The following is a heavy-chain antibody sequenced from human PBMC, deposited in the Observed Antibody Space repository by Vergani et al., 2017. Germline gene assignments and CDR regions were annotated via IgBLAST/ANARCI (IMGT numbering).Heavy chain of an antibody. CDR1: GFTFNQYG. D-gene: IGHD5-24*01. CDR3: GRGSDNYN. CDR2: IKNNGDST. J-gene: IGHJ4*02. Sequence: QVQLVESGGGVVQPGRSLRLSCAASGFTFNQYGMHWVRQAPGKGLEWVSSIKNNGDSTNYADSVKGRFTISRDNSKNTLYLQMNSLIVEDTAVYYCGRGSDNYNWGQGTLVTVSS. V-gene: IGHV3-30*19.